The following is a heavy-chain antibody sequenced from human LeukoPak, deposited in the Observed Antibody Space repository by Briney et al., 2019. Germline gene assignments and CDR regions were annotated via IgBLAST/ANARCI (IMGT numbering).Heavy chain of an antibody. CDR1: GFTFGDYG. CDR2: IRSKAYGGTT. CDR3: TRSSSGWYSDY. D-gene: IGHD6-19*01. J-gene: IGHJ4*02. Sequence: PGRSLRLSCTASGFTFGDYGMSWVRQAPGKGLEWVGFIRSKAYGGTTEYAASVKGRFIISRDDFKSIAYLQMNSLKTEDTAVCYCTRSSSGWYSDYWGQGTLVTVSS. V-gene: IGHV3-49*04.